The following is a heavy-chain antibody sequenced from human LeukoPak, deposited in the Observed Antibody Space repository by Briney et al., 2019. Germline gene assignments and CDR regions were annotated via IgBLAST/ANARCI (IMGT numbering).Heavy chain of an antibody. CDR2: ISGSGGST. CDR3: AKERDYRVSRSYDY. Sequence: PGGSLRLSCAASGFTFSSYAMSWVRQAPGKGLEWVSAISGSGGSTYYADSVKGRFTISRDNSKNTLYLQMTSLRGEDTALYYCAKERDYRVSRSYDYWGQGTQVTVSS. J-gene: IGHJ4*02. CDR1: GFTFSSYA. D-gene: IGHD3-10*01. V-gene: IGHV3-23*01.